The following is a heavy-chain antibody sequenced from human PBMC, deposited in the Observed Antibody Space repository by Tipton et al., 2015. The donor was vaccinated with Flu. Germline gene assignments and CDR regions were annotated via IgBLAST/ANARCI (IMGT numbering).Heavy chain of an antibody. V-gene: IGHV4-38-2*01. D-gene: IGHD2-21*02. Sequence: TLSLTCAVSGDSVSSDYYWGWIRQPPGQGLEWIGNIHRSGNGYYNPSFQSRVTMSVDTSKNQFSLKLRSVTATDTAVYYCARGDVVTARWFDPWGQGTLATVSS. CDR3: ARGDVVTARWFDP. J-gene: IGHJ5*02. CDR2: IHRSGNG. CDR1: GDSVSSDYY.